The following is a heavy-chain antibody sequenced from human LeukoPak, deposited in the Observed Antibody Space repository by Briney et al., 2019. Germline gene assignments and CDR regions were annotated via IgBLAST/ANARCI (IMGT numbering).Heavy chain of an antibody. CDR3: AKCGYGGYYYYGTDV. Sequence: TGGSLRLSCAASGFTFSSYAMSWVRQAPGKGLEWVSAISGSGGSTYYADSVKGRFTISRDNSKNTLYLQMNSLRAEDTAVYYCAKCGYGGYYYYGTDVWGQGTTVTVSS. CDR1: GFTFSSYA. CDR2: ISGSGGST. J-gene: IGHJ6*02. D-gene: IGHD4-23*01. V-gene: IGHV3-23*01.